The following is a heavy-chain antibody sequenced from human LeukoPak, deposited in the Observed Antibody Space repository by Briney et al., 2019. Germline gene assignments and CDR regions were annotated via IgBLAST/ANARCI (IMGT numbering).Heavy chain of an antibody. D-gene: IGHD4-11*01. Sequence: ASVKVSCRASGYTFTGHFLHWVRQAPGQGLEWMAWIDPHNGDTHYAQNFQGRITVTRDTSISTVYMELSRLTSDDTAVYYCAREYSASEHWGQGTLVTVSS. CDR1: GYTFTGHF. CDR2: IDPHNGDT. J-gene: IGHJ4*02. V-gene: IGHV1-2*02. CDR3: AREYSASEH.